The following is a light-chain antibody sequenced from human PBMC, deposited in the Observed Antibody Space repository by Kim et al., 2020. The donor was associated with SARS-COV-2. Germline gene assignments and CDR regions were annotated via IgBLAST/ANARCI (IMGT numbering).Light chain of an antibody. CDR2: AVS. CDR3: SSYADSSSLL. Sequence: GQSVTTSCTGTSSDVGGYDYVSWYQLHPGKAPKLMIYAVSVRPSGVPDRFSGSKSGNTAFLTIYGLQAEDEADYYCSSYADSSSLLFGGGTKVTVL. J-gene: IGLJ3*02. CDR1: SSDVGGYDY. V-gene: IGLV2-11*01.